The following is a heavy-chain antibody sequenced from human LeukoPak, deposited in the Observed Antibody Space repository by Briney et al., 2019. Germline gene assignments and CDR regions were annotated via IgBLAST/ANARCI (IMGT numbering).Heavy chain of an antibody. CDR2: IHTSENT. CDR3: AREGDYGDYSKSFYYMDV. Sequence: SETLSLTCTVSGGYIGSYYWSWIRQHAGKGLEWIGRIHTSENTDYNPSLKSRVTMPVDMSTSQFSLRLTSVTAADTAVYYCAREGDYGDYSKSFYYMDVWGKGTTVTVSS. V-gene: IGHV4-4*07. CDR1: GGYIGSYY. J-gene: IGHJ6*03. D-gene: IGHD4-17*01.